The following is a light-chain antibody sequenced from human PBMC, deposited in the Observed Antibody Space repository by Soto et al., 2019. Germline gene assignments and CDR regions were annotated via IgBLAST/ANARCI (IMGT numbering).Light chain of an antibody. Sequence: LAQPASVSGSPGQSITISCTGTSSDVGGYNYVSWYQHHPGKAPKLIIYDVSNRPSGVSIRFSGSKSDNTASLTISGLQPEDEADYHCSSYTTSNTRQIVFGTGTKVTVL. J-gene: IGLJ1*01. CDR3: SSYTTSNTRQIV. V-gene: IGLV2-14*03. CDR2: DVS. CDR1: SSDVGGYNY.